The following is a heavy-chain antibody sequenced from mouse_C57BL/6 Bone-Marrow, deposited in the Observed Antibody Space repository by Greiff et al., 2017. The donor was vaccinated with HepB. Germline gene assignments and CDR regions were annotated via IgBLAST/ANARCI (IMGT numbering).Heavy chain of an antibody. J-gene: IGHJ2*01. D-gene: IGHD1-1*01. CDR2: ISSGGSYT. V-gene: IGHV5-6*01. CDR1: GFTFSSYG. Sequence: EVQLVESGGDLVKPGGSLKLSCAASGFTFSSYGMSWVRQTPDKRLEWVATISSGGSYTYYPDSVKGRFTISRDNAKNTLYLQMSSLKSEDTAMYYCARGKVITTVVATFYFDYWGQGTTLTVSS. CDR3: ARGKVITTVVATFYFDY.